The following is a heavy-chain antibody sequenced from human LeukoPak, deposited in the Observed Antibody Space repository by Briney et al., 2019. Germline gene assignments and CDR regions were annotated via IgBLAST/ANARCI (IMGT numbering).Heavy chain of an antibody. CDR3: ARDRPLSGYDFDS. CDR1: GFTFSSYS. D-gene: IGHD5-12*01. Sequence: AGGSLRLSCAASGFTFSSYSMNWVRQAPGKGLEWVSSISSSSSYIYYADSVKGRFTISRDNARNTLYLQMNNLRVDDTAIYYCARDRPLSGYDFDSWGQGTLVTVSS. V-gene: IGHV3-21*01. CDR2: ISSSSSYI. J-gene: IGHJ4*02.